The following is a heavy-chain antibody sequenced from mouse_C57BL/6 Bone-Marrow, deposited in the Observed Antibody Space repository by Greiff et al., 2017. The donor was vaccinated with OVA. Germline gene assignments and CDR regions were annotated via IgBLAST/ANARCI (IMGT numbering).Heavy chain of an antibody. CDR3: AKGIYYGNS. V-gene: IGHV1-19*01. CDR1: GYTFTHYY. Sequence: VQLKQSGPVLVKPGASVKMSCKASGYTFTHYYMNWVKQSHGKSLEWIGVINPYNGGTSYNQKFKGKATLTVDKSSSTAYMELNSLTSEDSAVYYCAKGIYYGNSRGQGTLVTVSA. CDR2: INPYNGGT. J-gene: IGHJ3*01. D-gene: IGHD2-1*01.